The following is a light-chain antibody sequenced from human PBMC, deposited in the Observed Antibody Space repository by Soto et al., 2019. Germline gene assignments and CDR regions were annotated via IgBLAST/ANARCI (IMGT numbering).Light chain of an antibody. CDR2: DAS. J-gene: IGKJ1*01. CDR3: QHYNTFPWT. V-gene: IGKV1-5*01. Sequence: DIQMTQSPSTLSASVGDRVTITCRASQSISSWLAWYQQKPGKAPKLLIYDASNLESGVPSRFSGSGSGAEFTLTISSLHPDDFATYYCQHYNTFPWTFGQGTKVEIK. CDR1: QSISSW.